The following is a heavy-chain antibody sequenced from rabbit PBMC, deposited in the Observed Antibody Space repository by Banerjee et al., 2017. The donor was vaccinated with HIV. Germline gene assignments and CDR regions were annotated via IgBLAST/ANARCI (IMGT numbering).Heavy chain of an antibody. D-gene: IGHD4-1*01. V-gene: IGHV1S45*01. CDR3: ARDLAGVIGWNFGL. CDR1: GFSFSSSYW. J-gene: IGHJ3*01. CDR2: IYAGSSGSA. Sequence: QEQLVESGGDLVKPGASLTLTCTASGFSFSSSYWACWVRQAPGKGLEWIACIYAGSSGSAYYASWAKGRFTISKTSSTTVTLQMTSLTAADTATYFCARDLAGVIGWNFGLWGQGTLVTVS.